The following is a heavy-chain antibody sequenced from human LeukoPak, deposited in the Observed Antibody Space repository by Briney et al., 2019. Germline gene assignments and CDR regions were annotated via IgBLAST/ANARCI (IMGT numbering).Heavy chain of an antibody. J-gene: IGHJ4*02. D-gene: IGHD3-9*01. Sequence: GGSLRLSCAASGFTFRTYAMSWVRQAPGKGLEWVSGISGSGGRTYYADSVKGRFTISRDNSKNTLYLQMNSLRAEDTAVYYCAKEGDFYDILTDYWGQGTLVTVSS. CDR1: GFTFRTYA. CDR3: AKEGDFYDILTDY. CDR2: ISGSGGRT. V-gene: IGHV3-23*01.